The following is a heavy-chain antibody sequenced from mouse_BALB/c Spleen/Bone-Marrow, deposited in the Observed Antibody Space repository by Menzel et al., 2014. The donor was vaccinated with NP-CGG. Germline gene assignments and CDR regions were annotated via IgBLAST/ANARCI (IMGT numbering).Heavy chain of an antibody. J-gene: IGHJ3*01. CDR2: INTNGGST. CDR3: ASLYDGYSVFVY. CDR1: GFTFSSYY. D-gene: IGHD2-3*01. V-gene: IGHV5-6-2*01. Sequence: EVHLVESGGGLVKLGGSLKLSCAASGFTFSSYYMSCVRQTPEKRLELVAAINTNGGSTYYPDTVKGRFTISRDNAKNTLYLQMSSLKSEDTALYYCASLYDGYSVFVYWGQGTLVTVSA.